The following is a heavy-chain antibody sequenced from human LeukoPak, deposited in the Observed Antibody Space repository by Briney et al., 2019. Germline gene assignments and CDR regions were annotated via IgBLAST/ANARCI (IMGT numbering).Heavy chain of an antibody. J-gene: IGHJ4*02. Sequence: GGSLRLSCAASGFTFSTYAMSWVRPAPGKGLECVSALSGNGNTIYYADPVKGRFTISRDNSKNTLSLQMNSLRAEDTAVYYCAKALYGGHDYWGQGTLVTVSS. CDR2: LSGNGNTI. CDR1: GFTFSTYA. V-gene: IGHV3-23*01. CDR3: AKALYGGHDY. D-gene: IGHD4-23*01.